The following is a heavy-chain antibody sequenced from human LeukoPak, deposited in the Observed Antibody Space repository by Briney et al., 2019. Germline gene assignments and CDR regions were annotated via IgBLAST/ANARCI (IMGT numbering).Heavy chain of an antibody. CDR1: GFTFDDYA. CDR3: AKAASLLVPNQYFDY. V-gene: IGHV3-23*01. Sequence: GRSLRLSCAASGFTFDDYAMHWVRQAPGKGLEWVSAISGSGGSTYYADSVKGRFTISRDNSKNTLYLQMNSLRAEDTAVYYCAKAASLLVPNQYFDYWGQGTLVTVSS. CDR2: ISGSGGST. J-gene: IGHJ4*02. D-gene: IGHD6-6*01.